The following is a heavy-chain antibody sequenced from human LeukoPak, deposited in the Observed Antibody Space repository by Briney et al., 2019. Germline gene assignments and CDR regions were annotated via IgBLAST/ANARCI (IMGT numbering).Heavy chain of an antibody. V-gene: IGHV3-48*01. Sequence: GGSVRLSCAASGFTFSSYSMNCVRQGPGKGREWVSYISSSSSTIYYADSVKGRFTISRANAKNSLYLQMNSMRAEDTAVYYCARETFIAVAAGDYYYYYGMDVWGQGTTVTVSS. CDR3: ARETFIAVAAGDYYYYYGMDV. D-gene: IGHD6-19*01. J-gene: IGHJ6*02. CDR2: ISSSSSTI. CDR1: GFTFSSYS.